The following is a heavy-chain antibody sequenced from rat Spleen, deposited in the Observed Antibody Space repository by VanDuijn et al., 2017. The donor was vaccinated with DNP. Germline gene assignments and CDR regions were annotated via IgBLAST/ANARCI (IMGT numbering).Heavy chain of an antibody. CDR3: AIDLSTGRG. CDR2: ITTSGDST. D-gene: IGHD4-1*01. Sequence: EVQLVESGGGLVQPGRSLKLSCAASGFTFSDYYMAWVRQAPTKGLEWVASITTSGDSTSSPDSVKGRFTISRDNAKSILYLQMDSLRSEYTAAYTCAIDLSTGRGWGQGVMVTVSS. V-gene: IGHV5-27*01. J-gene: IGHJ2*01. CDR1: GFTFSDYY.